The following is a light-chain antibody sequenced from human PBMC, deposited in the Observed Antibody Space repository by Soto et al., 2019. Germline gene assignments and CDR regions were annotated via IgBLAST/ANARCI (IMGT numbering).Light chain of an antibody. CDR3: QQYYSTRT. Sequence: DIVMTQSPDSLAVSLGERATINCKSSQSVLYSSNNKNYLAWYQQKPGQSPKLLIYWASTRESGVPDRFSGSGSGTDSTLTISSLKAEDVAVYYCQQYYSTRTFGQGTKVEIK. CDR1: QSVLYSSNNKNY. J-gene: IGKJ1*01. V-gene: IGKV4-1*01. CDR2: WAS.